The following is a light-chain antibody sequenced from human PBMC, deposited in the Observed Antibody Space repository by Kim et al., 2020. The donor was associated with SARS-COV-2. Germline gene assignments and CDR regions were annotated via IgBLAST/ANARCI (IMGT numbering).Light chain of an antibody. V-gene: IGLV3-21*04. J-gene: IGLJ3*02. CDR2: YES. CDR1: NIGSKS. CDR3: QVWDSISDHRV. Sequence: APGKTARITCGGNNIGSKSVHWYQQKTGQAPVLVIYYESDRPSGIPERFSGANSGNTATLTISRVEAGDEADYYCQVWDSISDHRVFGGGTQLTVL.